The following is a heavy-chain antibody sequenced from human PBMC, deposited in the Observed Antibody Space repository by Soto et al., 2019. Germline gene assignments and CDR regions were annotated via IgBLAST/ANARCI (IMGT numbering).Heavy chain of an antibody. CDR1: GFTFSGSA. D-gene: IGHD3-3*01. J-gene: IGHJ4*02. V-gene: IGHV3-11*01. CDR3: ARHTIFGVVNPIDY. Sequence: GGSLRLSCAPSGFTFSGSAMHWIRQAPGKGLEWVSYISSSGSTIYYADSVKGRFTISRDNAKNSLYLQMNSLRAEDTAVYYCARHTIFGVVNPIDYWGQGTLVTVSS. CDR2: ISSSGSTI.